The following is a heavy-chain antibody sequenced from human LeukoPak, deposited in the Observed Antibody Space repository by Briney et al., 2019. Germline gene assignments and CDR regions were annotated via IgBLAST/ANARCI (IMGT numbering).Heavy chain of an antibody. CDR1: GGSISSYY. Sequence: SETLSLTCTVAGGSISSYYWSWIRQPPGKGLEWLGYMYYSGSTNYNPSLKSRVTISVDTSKNQFSLKLSSVTAADTAVYFCARGPYSYDSSGAFDIWGQGTMVTVSS. CDR2: MYYSGST. J-gene: IGHJ3*02. V-gene: IGHV4-59*08. CDR3: ARGPYSYDSSGAFDI. D-gene: IGHD3-22*01.